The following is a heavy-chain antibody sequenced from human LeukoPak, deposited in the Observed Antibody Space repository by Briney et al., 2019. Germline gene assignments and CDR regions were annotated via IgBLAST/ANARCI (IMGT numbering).Heavy chain of an antibody. V-gene: IGHV4-59*01. D-gene: IGHD2-2*01. CDR2: IYYSGST. Sequence: SETLSLTCTVSGGSISSYYWSWIRQPPGKGLEWIGYIYYSGSTNYNPSLKSRVTISVDTSKNQFSLKLSSVTAADTAVYYCARVIVVVPAAMVHDAFDIWGQGTMVTVSS. J-gene: IGHJ3*02. CDR1: GGSISSYY. CDR3: ARVIVVVPAAMVHDAFDI.